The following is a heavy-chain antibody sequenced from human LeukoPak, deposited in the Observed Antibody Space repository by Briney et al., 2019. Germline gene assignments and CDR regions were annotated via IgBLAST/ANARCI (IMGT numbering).Heavy chain of an antibody. Sequence: GGSLRLSCAASGFTFSSYWMHWVRQAPGKGLVWVSRINSDGSSTSYADSVKGRFIISRDNAKNTLYLQMNSLRAEDTAVYYCARRGIVATGDYWGQGTLVTVSS. CDR2: INSDGSST. D-gene: IGHD5-12*01. V-gene: IGHV3-74*01. CDR3: ARRGIVATGDY. CDR1: GFTFSSYW. J-gene: IGHJ4*02.